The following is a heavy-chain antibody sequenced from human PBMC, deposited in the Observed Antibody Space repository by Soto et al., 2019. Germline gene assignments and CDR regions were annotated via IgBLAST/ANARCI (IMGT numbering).Heavy chain of an antibody. CDR3: ARGVDYGDYAIDY. Sequence: QVQLVESGGGVVQPGRSLRLSCAASGFTFSSYGMHWVRQAPGKGLEWVAVIWYDGSNIYYADSVRGRFTISRDNSKNTLLLQMNSLRAEDTALYYCARGVDYGDYAIDYWGQGTLVTVSS. CDR2: IWYDGSNI. V-gene: IGHV3-33*01. J-gene: IGHJ4*02. CDR1: GFTFSSYG. D-gene: IGHD4-17*01.